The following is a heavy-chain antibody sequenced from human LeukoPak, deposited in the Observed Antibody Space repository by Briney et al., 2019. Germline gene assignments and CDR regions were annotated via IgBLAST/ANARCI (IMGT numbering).Heavy chain of an antibody. CDR2: IKSDGSVT. J-gene: IGHJ4*02. CDR3: ARDHDAVGTTIDH. V-gene: IGHV3-74*01. CDR1: GFTFSSYW. Sequence: GGSLRLSCAASGFTFSSYWMHWVRQAPGEGLVWVSRIKSDGSVTWYADSVKGRFTNSRDNAKNMLYLQMNSLRGEDTAVYFCARDHDAVGTTIDHWGQGTLVTVSS. D-gene: IGHD1-14*01.